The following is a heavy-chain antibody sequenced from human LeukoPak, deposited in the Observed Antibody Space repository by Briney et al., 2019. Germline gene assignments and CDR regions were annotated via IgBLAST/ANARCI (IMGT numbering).Heavy chain of an antibody. Sequence: PGGSLRLSCAASGFTFSSYWMSWVRQAPGKGLEWVANIKQDGSEKYYADSVKGRFTISRDNSKNTLYLQMNSLRAEDTAVYYCAKDRRYYYGSGSKTRYYYYYYMDVWGKGTTVTVSS. V-gene: IGHV3-7*01. D-gene: IGHD3-10*01. J-gene: IGHJ6*03. CDR2: IKQDGSEK. CDR3: AKDRRYYYGSGSKTRYYYYYYMDV. CDR1: GFTFSSYW.